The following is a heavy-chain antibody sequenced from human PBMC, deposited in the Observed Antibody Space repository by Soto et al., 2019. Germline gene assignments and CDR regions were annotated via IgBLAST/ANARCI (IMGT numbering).Heavy chain of an antibody. CDR1: GGSFSGYY. V-gene: IGHV4-34*01. D-gene: IGHD3-22*01. CDR3: ARANNYYDSSGAKSYFDY. J-gene: IGHJ4*02. CDR2: IKHSGST. Sequence: SETLSLTCAVYGGSFSGYYLSWIRQPPGKGLEWIGEIKHSGSTNYNPSPKSRVTISVDTSKNQFSLKLSSVTAADTAVYYCARANNYYDSSGAKSYFDYWGQGTLVTVSS.